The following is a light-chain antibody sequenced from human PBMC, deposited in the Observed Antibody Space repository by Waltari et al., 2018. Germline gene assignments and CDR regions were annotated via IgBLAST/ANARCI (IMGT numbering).Light chain of an antibody. Sequence: DIVMTQSPDSLAVSLGERATINCKSSQNLLYGVNNKNYLAWYQQKPGQPPKLLIYWASTRESGVPDRFSGSWSGTDFTLTINTLQAEDVAVYYCQQDYTTPLTFGGGTKVEVK. J-gene: IGKJ4*01. CDR2: WAS. CDR1: QNLLYGVNNKNY. CDR3: QQDYTTPLT. V-gene: IGKV4-1*01.